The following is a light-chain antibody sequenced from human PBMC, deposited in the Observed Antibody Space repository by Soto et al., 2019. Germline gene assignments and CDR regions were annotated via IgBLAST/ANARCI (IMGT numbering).Light chain of an antibody. J-gene: IGLJ3*02. CDR3: SSYAGHNMV. CDR2: EVS. Sequence: QSVLTQPPSASGSPGQSVTISCTGTSSDVGGYNFVSWYQQDPGKAPKLMIYEVSKRPSGVPDRFSGSKSGNTASLTVSGLQAEDEADYYCSSYAGHNMVFGGGTKVTVL. CDR1: SSDVGGYNF. V-gene: IGLV2-8*01.